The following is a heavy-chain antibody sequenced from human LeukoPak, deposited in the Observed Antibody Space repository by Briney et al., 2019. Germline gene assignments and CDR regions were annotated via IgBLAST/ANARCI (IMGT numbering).Heavy chain of an antibody. V-gene: IGHV3-7*03. Sequence: GGSLRLSCAASGFTFSSYWMSWVRQAPGNGLEWVANIKQDGSEKYYVDSVKGRFTISRDNAKNSLYLQMNSLRAEDTAVYYCARVRWAGGYSYGLFDYWGQGTLVTVSS. J-gene: IGHJ4*02. D-gene: IGHD5-18*01. CDR1: GFTFSSYW. CDR2: IKQDGSEK. CDR3: ARVRWAGGYSYGLFDY.